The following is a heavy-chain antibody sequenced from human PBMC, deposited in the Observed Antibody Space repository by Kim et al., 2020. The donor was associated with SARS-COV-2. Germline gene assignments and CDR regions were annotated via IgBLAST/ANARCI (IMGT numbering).Heavy chain of an antibody. V-gene: IGHV3-23*01. D-gene: IGHD2-2*01. J-gene: IGHJ6*03. Sequence: GGSLRLSCAASGFTFSSYAMSWVRQAPGKGLEWVSAISGSGGSTYYADSVKGRFTISRDNSKNTLYLQMNSLRAEDTAVYYCVLVPAAISYYYYYYMDVWGKGTTVTVSS. CDR3: VLVPAAISYYYYYYMDV. CDR1: GFTFSSYA. CDR2: ISGSGGST.